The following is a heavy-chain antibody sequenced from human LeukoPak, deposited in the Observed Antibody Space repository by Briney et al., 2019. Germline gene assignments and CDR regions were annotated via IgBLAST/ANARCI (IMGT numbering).Heavy chain of an antibody. J-gene: IGHJ6*03. CDR1: GFTFSSYS. V-gene: IGHV3-21*01. Sequence: GGSLRLSCAASGFTFSSYSMNWVRQAPGKGLEWIASISRSSSYIYYADSVKGRFTISRDNAKNSLYLQMNSLRAEDTAVYYCARTPSGAYYDFWSGYLVYYYYYYIDVWGKGTTVTVSS. CDR3: ARTPSGAYYDFWSGYLVYYYYYYIDV. CDR2: ISRSSSYI. D-gene: IGHD3-3*01.